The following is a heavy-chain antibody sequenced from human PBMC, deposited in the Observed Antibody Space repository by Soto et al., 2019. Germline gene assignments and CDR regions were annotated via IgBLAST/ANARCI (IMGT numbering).Heavy chain of an antibody. CDR3: ARRYGGGDTFDI. Sequence: QLQLQESGPGLVKPSETLSLTCPVSGGSISSTSYYWGWIRQPPGKGLEWIGSVYYSGSTYYNPSLKSRVTMSVDTSKNQFSLRLSSVTAADTAVYYCARRYGGGDTFDIWGQGTMVTVSS. CDR1: GGSISSTSYY. D-gene: IGHD2-15*01. J-gene: IGHJ3*02. V-gene: IGHV4-39*01. CDR2: VYYSGST.